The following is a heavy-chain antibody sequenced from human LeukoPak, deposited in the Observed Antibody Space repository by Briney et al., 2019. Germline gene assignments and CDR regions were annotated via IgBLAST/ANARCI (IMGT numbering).Heavy chain of an antibody. Sequence: GGSLRLSCAASGFTFDDYGMSWVRQAPGKGLEWVSGISWNSGNIGYADSVKGRFTISRDNAKNSLYLQMNSLRAEDTALYYCAKGGIHRGYYYYYMDVWGKGTTVTISS. J-gene: IGHJ6*03. V-gene: IGHV3-20*04. CDR3: AKGGIHRGYYYYYMDV. CDR2: ISWNSGNI. D-gene: IGHD6-13*01. CDR1: GFTFDDYG.